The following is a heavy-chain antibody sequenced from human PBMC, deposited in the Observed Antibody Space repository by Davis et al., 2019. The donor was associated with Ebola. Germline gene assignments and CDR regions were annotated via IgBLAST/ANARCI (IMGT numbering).Heavy chain of an antibody. Sequence: PGGSLRLSCAASGFTFSSYGMHWVRQAPGKGLEWVAVISYDGSNKYYADSVKGRFTISRDNSKNTLYLQMNSLRAEDTAVYYCANDLGGSGSYQYYYYGMDVWGQGTTVTVSS. V-gene: IGHV3-30*18. D-gene: IGHD3-10*01. CDR3: ANDLGGSGSYQYYYYGMDV. CDR2: ISYDGSNK. CDR1: GFTFSSYG. J-gene: IGHJ6*02.